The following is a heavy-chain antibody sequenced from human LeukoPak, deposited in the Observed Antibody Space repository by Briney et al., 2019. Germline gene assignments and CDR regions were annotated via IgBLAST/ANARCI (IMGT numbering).Heavy chain of an antibody. Sequence: PSETLSLTCTVSGGSISSSNWWSWVRQPPGKGLEWIGEIYHSGSTNYNPSLKSRVTISVDTSKNQFSLKLSSVTAADTAVYYCARYFTYYYDTTFDYWGQGTLVTVSS. CDR1: GGSISSSNW. CDR2: IYHSGST. CDR3: ARYFTYYYDTTFDY. D-gene: IGHD3-22*01. J-gene: IGHJ4*02. V-gene: IGHV4-4*02.